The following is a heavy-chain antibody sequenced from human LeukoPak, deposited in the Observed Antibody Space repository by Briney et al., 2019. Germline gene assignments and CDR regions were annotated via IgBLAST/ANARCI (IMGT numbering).Heavy chain of an antibody. CDR1: GGSISSYY. CDR2: IYYSGST. D-gene: IGHD6-19*01. J-gene: IGHJ4*02. V-gene: IGHV4-59*01. CDR3: ARLRSGWYVLDY. Sequence: SETLSLTCTVSGGSISSYYWSWIRQPPGKGLEWIGYIYYSGSTNYNPSLKSRVTISLDTSKNQFSLKLSSVTAADTAVYYCARLRSGWYVLDYWGQGTLVTVSS.